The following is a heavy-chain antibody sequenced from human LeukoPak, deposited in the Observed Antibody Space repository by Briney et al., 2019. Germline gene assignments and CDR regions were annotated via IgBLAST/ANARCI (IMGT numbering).Heavy chain of an antibody. J-gene: IGHJ4*02. Sequence: SETLSLTCTVSGGSISSSSYYWGWIRRPPGKGLEWIGSIYYSGSTYYNPSLKSRVTISVDTSKNQFSLKLSSVTAADTAVYYCARQGAFNYWGQGTLVTVSS. V-gene: IGHV4-39*01. CDR3: ARQGAFNY. CDR2: IYYSGST. D-gene: IGHD3-16*01. CDR1: GGSISSSSYY.